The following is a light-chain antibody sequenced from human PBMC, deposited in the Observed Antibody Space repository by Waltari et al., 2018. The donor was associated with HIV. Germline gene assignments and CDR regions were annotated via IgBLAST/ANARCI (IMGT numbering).Light chain of an antibody. J-gene: IGKJ3*01. Sequence: DIQMTQSPSSLSASVGDRVTITCRASQSISSNLNWYQQKAGKAPKLLIYAASSLQSGVPSRFSGSGSGTDFTLTISSLQPEDIATYYCQQSYSTLLTFGPGTKVDIK. CDR1: QSISSN. CDR2: AAS. V-gene: IGKV1-39*01. CDR3: QQSYSTLLT.